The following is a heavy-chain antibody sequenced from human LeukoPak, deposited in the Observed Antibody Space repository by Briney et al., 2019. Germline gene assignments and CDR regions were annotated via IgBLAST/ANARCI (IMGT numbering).Heavy chain of an antibody. J-gene: IGHJ4*02. V-gene: IGHV3-53*01. CDR3: ARGCSSTSCYGFDY. CDR1: GFTVSSRY. CDR2: IYSGGST. D-gene: IGHD2-2*01. Sequence: GGSLRLSCAASGFTVSSRYMSWVRQAPGKGLEWVSVIYSGGSTYYADSVKGRFTISRDNSKNTLYLQMNSLRAEDTAVYYCARGCSSTSCYGFDYWGQGTLVTVSS.